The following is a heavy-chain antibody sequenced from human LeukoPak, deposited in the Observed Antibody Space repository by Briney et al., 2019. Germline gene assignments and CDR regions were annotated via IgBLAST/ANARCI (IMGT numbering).Heavy chain of an antibody. V-gene: IGHV4-30-4*01. CDR1: GGSISSGDYY. CDR2: IYYSGST. J-gene: IGHJ4*02. D-gene: IGHD3-9*01. Sequence: PSETLSLTCTVSGGSISSGDYYWSWIRQPPGKGLEWIGYIYYSGSTYYNPSLKSRVTISVDTSKNQFSLKLSSVTAADTAVYYCARSDGDILTGYSLVDWGQGTLVTVSS. CDR3: ARSDGDILTGYSLVD.